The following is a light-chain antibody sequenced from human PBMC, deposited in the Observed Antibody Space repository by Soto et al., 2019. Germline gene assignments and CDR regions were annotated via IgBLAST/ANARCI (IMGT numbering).Light chain of an antibody. Sequence: QSVLTQPPSASGSPGQSVTISCTGTSSDVGAYNFVSWYQQHPGKAPKLIIYEVSNRPSGVPDRLSGSKSGNTASLTVSGLQTEDEADYYCASYAGDTVVFGGGTNVTVL. CDR2: EVS. CDR3: ASYAGDTVV. CDR1: SSDVGAYNF. V-gene: IGLV2-8*01. J-gene: IGLJ2*01.